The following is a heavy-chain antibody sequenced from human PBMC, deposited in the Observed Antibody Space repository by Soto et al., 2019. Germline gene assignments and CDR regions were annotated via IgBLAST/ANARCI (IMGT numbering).Heavy chain of an antibody. CDR2: ISNDENIK. D-gene: IGHD6-6*01. CDR1: GFTFRTYW. V-gene: IGHV3-33*08. CDR3: ARGLRSVLDY. J-gene: IGHJ4*02. Sequence: GGSLRLSCVASGFTFRTYWMSWVRQAPGKGLEWVAVISNDENIKQYADSVRGRFAISRDNSKNTLYLQMTSLRAEDTAIYYCARGLRSVLDYWGQGTLVTVSS.